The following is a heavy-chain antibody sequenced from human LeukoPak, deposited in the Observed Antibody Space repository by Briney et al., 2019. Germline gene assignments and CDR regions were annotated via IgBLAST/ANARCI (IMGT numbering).Heavy chain of an antibody. J-gene: IGHJ6*02. CDR3: ARAYYYSLDV. Sequence: SVKGRFTISRDNAKNSLYLQMNSLRAEDTAVYYCARAYYYSLDVWGQGTTVTVSS. V-gene: IGHV3-48*01.